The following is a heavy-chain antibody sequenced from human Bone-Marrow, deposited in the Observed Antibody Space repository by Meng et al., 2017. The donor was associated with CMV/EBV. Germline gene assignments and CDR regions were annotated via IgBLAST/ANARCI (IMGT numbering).Heavy chain of an antibody. V-gene: IGHV4-61*08. CDR1: GGSISSGDYY. D-gene: IGHD4-23*01. J-gene: IGHJ6*01. CDR3: ARWGDYGGNWAGNGLDV. CDR2: IYYSGST. Sequence: GSLRLSCTVSGGSISSGDYYWSWIRQPPGKGPEWIGYIYYSGSTNYNPSLKSRVTISVDTSKNQFSLKLSSVTAADTAVYYCARWGDYGGNWAGNGLDVCGQ.